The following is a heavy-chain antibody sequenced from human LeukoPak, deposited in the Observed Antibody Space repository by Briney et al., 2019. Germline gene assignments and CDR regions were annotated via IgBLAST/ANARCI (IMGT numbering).Heavy chain of an antibody. CDR2: ISAYNGNT. V-gene: IGHV1-18*01. D-gene: IGHD6-6*01. J-gene: IGHJ5*02. Sequence: GASVKVSCKASGYTFTSYGISWVRQASGQGLEWMGWISAYNGNTNYAQKLQGRVTMTTDTSTSTAYMELRSLRSDDTAVYYCAREGSIRLWSREFDPWGQGTLVTVSS. CDR1: GYTFTSYG. CDR3: AREGSIRLWSREFDP.